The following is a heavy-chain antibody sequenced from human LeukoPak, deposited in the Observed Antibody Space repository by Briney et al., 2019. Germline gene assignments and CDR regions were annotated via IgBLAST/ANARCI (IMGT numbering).Heavy chain of an antibody. D-gene: IGHD5-24*01. J-gene: IGHJ4*02. CDR3: AKEGRSLQTY. Sequence: GGSLRLSCAASGVMFSSNWMSWVRLAPGKGLEWVANIKEDGTETYCVDSVKGRFTISRDNAKNSLYLQMNSLRVEDTAVYYCAKEGRSLQTYWGQGTLVTVSS. CDR2: IKEDGTET. CDR1: GVMFSSNW. V-gene: IGHV3-7*03.